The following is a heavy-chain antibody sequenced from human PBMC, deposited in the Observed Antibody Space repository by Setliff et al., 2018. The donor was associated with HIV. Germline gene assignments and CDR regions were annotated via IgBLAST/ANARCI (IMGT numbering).Heavy chain of an antibody. CDR1: GGSFSGYY. CDR2: INHSGST. Sequence: SETLSLTCAVYGGSFSGYYWSWIRQPPGKGLEWIGEINHSGSTNYNPSLKSRVTISVDTSKNQFSLRLSSVTAADTAVYYCARETFLASAGTGDYWGQGTLVTVSS. D-gene: IGHD6-13*01. J-gene: IGHJ4*02. CDR3: ARETFLASAGTGDY. V-gene: IGHV4-34*01.